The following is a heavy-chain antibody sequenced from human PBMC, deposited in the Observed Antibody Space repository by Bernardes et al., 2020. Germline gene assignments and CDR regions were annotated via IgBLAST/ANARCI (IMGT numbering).Heavy chain of an antibody. CDR2: IYDSGST. Sequence: SETLSLTCTVSGGSISSSSYYWGWIRQPPGKGLEWIGSIYDSGSTYYNPSLQSPVTKSVDKPKNQFSLKLRSVTAADTAVYFCARASNAWYYFCYWGQGTLVTVSS. J-gene: IGHJ4*02. V-gene: IGHV4-39*01. CDR1: GGSISSSSYY. CDR3: ARASNAWYYFCY. D-gene: IGHD6-19*01.